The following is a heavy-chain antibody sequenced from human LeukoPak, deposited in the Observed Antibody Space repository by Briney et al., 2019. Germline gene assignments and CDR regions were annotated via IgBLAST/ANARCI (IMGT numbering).Heavy chain of an antibody. J-gene: IGHJ4*02. CDR1: GLTFSSYW. CDR3: ARDSTLSNY. D-gene: IGHD3-16*01. Sequence: GGTLRLSCAASGLTFSSYWMTWVRQAPGKGLEWVATIKYDGSETYYVDSVRGRFSISRDNAKNSLYLQMNSLRAEDTAVYYCARDSTLSNYWGQGTLVTVSS. V-gene: IGHV3-7*04. CDR2: IKYDGSET.